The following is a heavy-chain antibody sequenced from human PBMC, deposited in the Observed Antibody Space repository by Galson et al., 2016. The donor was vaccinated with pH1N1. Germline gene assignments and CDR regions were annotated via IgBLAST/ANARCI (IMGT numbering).Heavy chain of an antibody. V-gene: IGHV4-4*02. CDR3: ARDGGDYGGAGQYKYFDT. CDR1: GGSISSRNW. Sequence: ETLSLTCAVSGGSISSRNWWSWVRQPPGQGLEWIGEIYLIGGTNYNPSLKSRVTISLDKSKNHFSLNLASVTAADTAAYYCARDGGDYGGAGQYKYFDTWGQGTLVTVSS. J-gene: IGHJ5*02. D-gene: IGHD4-23*01. CDR2: IYLIGGT.